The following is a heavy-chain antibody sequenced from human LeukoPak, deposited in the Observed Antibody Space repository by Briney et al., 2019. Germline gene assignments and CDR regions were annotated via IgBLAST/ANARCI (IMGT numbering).Heavy chain of an antibody. CDR2: ISAYNGNT. CDR3: ASTDYDILTGYPH. D-gene: IGHD3-9*01. V-gene: IGHV1-18*01. CDR1: GYTFTSYG. Sequence: ASVKVSCKASGYTFTSYGISWVRQAPGQGLEWMGWISAYNGNTNYAQKLQGRVTMTTDTSTSTAYVELRSLRSDDTAVYYCASTDYDILTGYPHWGQGTLVTVSS. J-gene: IGHJ4*02.